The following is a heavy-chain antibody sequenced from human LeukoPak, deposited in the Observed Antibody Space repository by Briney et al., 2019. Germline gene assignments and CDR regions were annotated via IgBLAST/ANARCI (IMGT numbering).Heavy chain of an antibody. Sequence: ASVRVSCKASGYTFTDYYIHWVRQAPGQGLEWMGWINPNTNGANFDPKFQGWVTMTRGTSINTAYMELSRLSSDDTAMYFCARDEGRICPDYWGQGTLVTVSS. J-gene: IGHJ4*02. CDR1: GYTFTDYY. D-gene: IGHD2/OR15-2a*01. V-gene: IGHV1-2*04. CDR3: ARDEGRICPDY. CDR2: INPNTNGA.